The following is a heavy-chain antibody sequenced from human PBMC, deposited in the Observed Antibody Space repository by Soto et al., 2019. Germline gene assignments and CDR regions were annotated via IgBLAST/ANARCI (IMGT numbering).Heavy chain of an antibody. J-gene: IGHJ6*02. CDR3: ARVKKLWFGDGMDV. CDR1: GFTFSSYG. Sequence: PGGSLRLSCAASGFTFSSYGMHWVRQAPGKGLEWVAVIWYDGSNKYYADSVKGRFTISRDNSKNTLYLQMNSLRAEDTAVYYCARVKKLWFGDGMDVWGQGTTVTVSS. V-gene: IGHV3-33*08. D-gene: IGHD3-10*01. CDR2: IWYDGSNK.